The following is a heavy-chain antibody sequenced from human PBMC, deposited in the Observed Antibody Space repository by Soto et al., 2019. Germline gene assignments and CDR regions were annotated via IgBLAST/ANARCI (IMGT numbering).Heavy chain of an antibody. CDR2: IYYSGST. D-gene: IGHD3-22*01. CDR1: GGSISSGAYY. V-gene: IGHV4-31*03. CDR3: GICDSSGSGGFQH. Sequence: SETLSLTCTVSGGSISSGAYYWSWIRHHPGKGLEWIGYIYYSGSTYYNPSLKSRVTISVDTSKNQFSLKLSSVTAADTAVYYCGICDSSGSGGFQHWGQGTLVTVSS. J-gene: IGHJ1*01.